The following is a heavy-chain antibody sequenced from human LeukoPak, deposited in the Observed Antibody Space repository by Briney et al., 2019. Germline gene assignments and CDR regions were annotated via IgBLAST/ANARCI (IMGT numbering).Heavy chain of an antibody. V-gene: IGHV3-66*02. D-gene: IGHD6-6*01. CDR2: INHNGGNT. J-gene: IGHJ3*02. Sequence: GGSLRLSCAASGFTFSDYYMSWIRQAPGKGLEWVSIINHNGGNTYYADSVKGRFTISRDNSKNTLYLQMNSLRAEDTAVYYCARDRIAAGRDAFDIWGQGTMVTVSS. CDR3: ARDRIAAGRDAFDI. CDR1: GFTFSDYY.